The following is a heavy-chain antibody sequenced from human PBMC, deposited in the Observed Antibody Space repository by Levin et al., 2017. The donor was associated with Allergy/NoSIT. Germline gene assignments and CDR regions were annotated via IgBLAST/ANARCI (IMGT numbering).Heavy chain of an antibody. Sequence: LSLTCAASGFTFSSYAIHWVRQAPGKGLEWVAVISYDGSNKYYADSVKGRFTISRDNSKNTLYLQMKSLRAEDTAVYYCARGGSSSWSELDYWGQGTLVTVSS. CDR3: ARGGSSSWSELDY. V-gene: IGHV3-30-3*01. J-gene: IGHJ4*02. D-gene: IGHD6-13*01. CDR2: ISYDGSNK. CDR1: GFTFSSYA.